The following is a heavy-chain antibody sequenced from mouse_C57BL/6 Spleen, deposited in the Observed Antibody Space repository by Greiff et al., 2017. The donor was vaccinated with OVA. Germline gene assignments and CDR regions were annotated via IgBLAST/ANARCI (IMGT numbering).Heavy chain of an antibody. CDR3: AISSVSLGFDY. V-gene: IGHV1-18*01. CDR1: GYTFTDYN. J-gene: IGHJ2*01. Sequence: EVQLQQSGPELVKPGASVTIPCKASGYTFTDYNLGWVKQSHGKSLEWIGDINPNNGCTIYKQKFKGKATLTVDKSSTTAYMELRSLTSEVTAVYYCAISSVSLGFDYGGQGTTLTVSS. CDR2: INPNNGCT.